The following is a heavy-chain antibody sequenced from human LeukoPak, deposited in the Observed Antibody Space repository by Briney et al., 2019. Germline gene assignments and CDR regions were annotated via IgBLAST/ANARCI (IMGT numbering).Heavy chain of an antibody. CDR3: AKDLDSSGYYYFDY. CDR2: ISGSGGST. Sequence: GGSLRLSCAASGFTFSSYGMSWVRQAPGKGLEWVSAISGSGGSTYYADSVKGRFTISRDNPKNTLYLQMNSLRAEDTAVYYCAKDLDSSGYYYFDYWGQGTLVTVSS. V-gene: IGHV3-23*01. CDR1: GFTFSSYG. J-gene: IGHJ4*02. D-gene: IGHD3-22*01.